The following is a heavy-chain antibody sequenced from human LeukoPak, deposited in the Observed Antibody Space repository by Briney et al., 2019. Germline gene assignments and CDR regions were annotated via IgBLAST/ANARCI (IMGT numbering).Heavy chain of an antibody. D-gene: IGHD3-3*01. CDR3: ARGEWEWPFDY. CDR2: IYHSGST. Sequence: SETLSLTCAVSGGSISSGGYSWSWIRQPPGKDLEWIGYIYHSGSTYYNPSLKSRVTISVDRSKNQFSLKLSSVTAADTAVYYCARGEWEWPFDYWGQGTLVTVSS. CDR1: GGSISSGGYS. V-gene: IGHV4-30-2*01. J-gene: IGHJ4*02.